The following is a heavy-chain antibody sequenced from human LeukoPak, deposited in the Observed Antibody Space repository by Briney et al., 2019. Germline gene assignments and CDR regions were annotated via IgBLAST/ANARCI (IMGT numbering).Heavy chain of an antibody. J-gene: IGHJ6*02. V-gene: IGHV1-18*01. CDR2: ISAYNGNT. CDR3: ARDPIWEGSHLTYCMDV. CDR1: GYTFTSYG. Sequence: GASVKVSCKASGYTFTSYGISWVRQAPGQGIEWMGWISAYNGNTNYAQKLQGRVTMTTHTSTSTAYMELRSLRSDDTAVYYCARDPIWEGSHLTYCMDVWGQGTTVTVSS. D-gene: IGHD7-27*01.